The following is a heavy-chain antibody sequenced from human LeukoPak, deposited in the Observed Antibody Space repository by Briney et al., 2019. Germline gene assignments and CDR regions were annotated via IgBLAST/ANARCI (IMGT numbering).Heavy chain of an antibody. J-gene: IGHJ4*02. CDR3: ATGGYCGGDCYHYHHPPLDY. CDR1: GYTLTELS. V-gene: IGHV1-24*01. D-gene: IGHD2-21*02. Sequence: GASVKVSCKVSGYTLTELSMHWVRQAPGKGLEWMGGFDPEDGETIYAQKFQGRVTMTEDTSTDTAYMELSSLRSEDTAVYYCATGGYCGGDCYHYHHPPLDYWGQGTLVTVSS. CDR2: FDPEDGET.